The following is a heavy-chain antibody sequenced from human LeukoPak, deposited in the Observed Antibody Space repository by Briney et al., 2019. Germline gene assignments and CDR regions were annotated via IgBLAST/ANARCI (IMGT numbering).Heavy chain of an antibody. CDR1: GYTFTTYN. J-gene: IGHJ3*02. D-gene: IGHD3-22*01. Sequence: ASVKVSCKASGYTFTTYNINWVRQAPGQGLEWMGWISAYNGNTNYAQKLQGRVTMTTDTSTSTAYMELRSLRSDDTAVYYCARGVMIVDAFDIWGQGTMVTVSS. CDR3: ARGVMIVDAFDI. CDR2: ISAYNGNT. V-gene: IGHV1-18*01.